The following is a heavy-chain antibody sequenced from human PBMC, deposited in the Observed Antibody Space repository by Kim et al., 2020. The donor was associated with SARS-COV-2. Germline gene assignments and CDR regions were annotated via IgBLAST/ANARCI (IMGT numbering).Heavy chain of an antibody. CDR1: GGSISSSSYY. V-gene: IGHV4-39*01. D-gene: IGHD5-12*01. CDR3: ARLGYSGYDWGYYYYGMDV. CDR2: IYYSGST. J-gene: IGHJ6*02. Sequence: SETLSLTCTVSGGSISSSSYYWGWIRQPPGKGLEWIGSIYYSGSTYYNPSLKSRVTISVDTSKNQFSLKLSSVTAADTAVYYCARLGYSGYDWGYYYYGMDVWGQGTTVTVSS.